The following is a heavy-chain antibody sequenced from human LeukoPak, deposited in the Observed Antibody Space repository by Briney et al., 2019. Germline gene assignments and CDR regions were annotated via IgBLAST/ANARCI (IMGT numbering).Heavy chain of an antibody. CDR3: ARGTSPPTYYDFWSGYSNPYYMDV. Sequence: ASVKVSCKASGYTFTSYDINWVRQATGQGLEWMGWMNPNSGNTGYAQKFQGRVTVTRNTSISTAYMELSSLRSEDTAVYYCARGTSPPTYYDFWSGYSNPYYMDVWGKGTTVTVSS. CDR2: MNPNSGNT. V-gene: IGHV1-8*01. CDR1: GYTFTSYD. D-gene: IGHD3-3*01. J-gene: IGHJ6*03.